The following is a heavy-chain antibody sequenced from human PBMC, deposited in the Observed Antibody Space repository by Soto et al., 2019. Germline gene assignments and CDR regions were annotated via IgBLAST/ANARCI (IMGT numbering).Heavy chain of an antibody. CDR1: GGTFSSYA. D-gene: IGHD6-19*01. J-gene: IGHJ4*02. CDR3: ARSAVAGRSYYFDY. Sequence: GASVKVSCKASGGTFSSYAISWVRQAPGQGLEWMGGITPIFGTANYAQKFQGRVTITADESTSTAYMELSSLRSEDTAVYYCARSAVAGRSYYFDYWGQGTLVTVSS. V-gene: IGHV1-69*13. CDR2: ITPIFGTA.